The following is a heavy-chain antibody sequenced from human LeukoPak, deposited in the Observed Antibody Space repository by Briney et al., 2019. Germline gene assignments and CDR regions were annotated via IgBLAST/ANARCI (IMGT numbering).Heavy chain of an antibody. Sequence: GGSLRLSCAASGFTFSSYAMSWVRQAPGKGLEWVGRIKSKTHGGTTDYAAPVKGRFIISRDDSRNTVYLQMNSLKTEDTGVYYCTTSPIAGIDFWGQGTLVTVSS. J-gene: IGHJ4*02. CDR3: TTSPIAGIDF. CDR2: IKSKTHGGTT. D-gene: IGHD2-21*01. V-gene: IGHV3-15*01. CDR1: GFTFSSYA.